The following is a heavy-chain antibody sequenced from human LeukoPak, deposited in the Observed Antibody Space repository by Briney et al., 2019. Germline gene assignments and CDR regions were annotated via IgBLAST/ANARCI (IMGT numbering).Heavy chain of an antibody. CDR2: ISPSGDIT. D-gene: IGHD3-10*02. CDR1: GFIFSSHG. Sequence: GGSLRLSCAASGFIFSSHGMNWVRQAPGKGLEWVSGISPSGDITYYADSVKGRFTISRDNSKNTVYLQMDSLRFEDAAVYYCAELGITMIGGVWGKGTTVTISS. V-gene: IGHV3-23*01. J-gene: IGHJ6*04. CDR3: AELGITMIGGV.